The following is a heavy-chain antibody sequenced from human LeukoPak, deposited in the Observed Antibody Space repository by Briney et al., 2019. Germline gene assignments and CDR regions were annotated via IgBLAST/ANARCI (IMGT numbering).Heavy chain of an antibody. CDR2: IYYSGST. V-gene: IGHV4-31*03. D-gene: IGHD3-22*01. Sequence: SQTLSLTCTVSGGSISSGGYYWSWIRQHPGKGLEWIGYIYYSGSTNYNPSLKSRVTISVDTSKNQFSLKLSSVTAADTAVYYCARERADYYDSSGYYPDWGQGTLVTVSS. J-gene: IGHJ4*02. CDR3: ARERADYYDSSGYYPD. CDR1: GGSISSGGYY.